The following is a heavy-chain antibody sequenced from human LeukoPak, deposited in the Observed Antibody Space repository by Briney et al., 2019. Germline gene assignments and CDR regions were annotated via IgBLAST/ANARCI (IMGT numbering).Heavy chain of an antibody. D-gene: IGHD1-20*01. CDR2: IFYGGNT. Sequence: SETLSLTCAVSGDSIARSSYFWGWIRQPPGKGLEWIGSIFYGGNTYYNPSLKSRVTISVDTSKNQFSLKLSSVTAADTAVYYCASARDNWKRDYYYYMDVWGKGTTVTVSS. CDR3: ASARDNWKRDYYYYMDV. CDR1: GDSIARSSYF. V-gene: IGHV4-39*01. J-gene: IGHJ6*03.